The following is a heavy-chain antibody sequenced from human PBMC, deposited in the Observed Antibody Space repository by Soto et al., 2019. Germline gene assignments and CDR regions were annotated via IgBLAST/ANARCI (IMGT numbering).Heavy chain of an antibody. D-gene: IGHD3-22*01. J-gene: IGHJ4*02. V-gene: IGHV3-53*01. CDR1: GFTVSSNY. CDR3: ARFDHYYDSSGYIFGGYFDY. Sequence: GGSLRLSCAASGFTVSSNYMSWVRQAPGKGLEWVSVIYSGGSTYYADSVKGRFTISRDNSKNTLYLQMNSLRAEDTAVYYCARFDHYYDSSGYIFGGYFDYWGQGTLVTVSS. CDR2: IYSGGST.